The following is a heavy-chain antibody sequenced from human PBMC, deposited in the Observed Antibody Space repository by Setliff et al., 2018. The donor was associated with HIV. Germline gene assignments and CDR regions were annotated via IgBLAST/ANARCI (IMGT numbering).Heavy chain of an antibody. D-gene: IGHD5-12*01. CDR1: YATISTADYY. J-gene: IGHJ4*02. Sequence: SETLSLTCTASYATISTADYYWSWIRQPPGKGLEWIGFVSYTGTTHYNPSLKSRLTISIDTSENQFSLKLSSVTAADTAVYYCARVVVERATIFDFWGPGTLVTVSS. CDR2: VSYTGTT. CDR3: ARVVVERATIFDF. V-gene: IGHV4-30-4*01.